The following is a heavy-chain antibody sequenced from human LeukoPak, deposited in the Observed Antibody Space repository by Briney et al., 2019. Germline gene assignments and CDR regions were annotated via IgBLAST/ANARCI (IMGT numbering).Heavy chain of an antibody. D-gene: IGHD1-26*01. CDR3: AREVGATKSIDY. CDR1: GGSISSGSYY. CDR2: IYTCGST. Sequence: SQTLSLTCTVSGGSISSGSYYWSWIRQPAGKGLEWIGRIYTCGSTNYNPSLKSRVTISVDTSKNQFSLKLSSVTAADTAVYYCAREVGATKSIDYWGQGTLVTVSS. V-gene: IGHV4-61*02. J-gene: IGHJ4*02.